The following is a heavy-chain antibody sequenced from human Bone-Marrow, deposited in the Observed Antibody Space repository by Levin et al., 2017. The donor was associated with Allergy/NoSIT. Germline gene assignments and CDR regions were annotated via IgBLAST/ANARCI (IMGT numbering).Heavy chain of an antibody. V-gene: IGHV1-8*01. CDR2: MNPNSGKT. CDR1: GYTFTGYD. J-gene: IGHJ5*02. D-gene: IGHD3-9*01. Sequence: GESLKISCKASGYTFTGYDINWVRQATGQGLEWMGWMNPNSGKTGYAQKFQGRVTMTRQTSISTAYMELSGLTSEDTAVYYCANFDWTVGSWGQGTLVSVSS. CDR3: ANFDWTVGS.